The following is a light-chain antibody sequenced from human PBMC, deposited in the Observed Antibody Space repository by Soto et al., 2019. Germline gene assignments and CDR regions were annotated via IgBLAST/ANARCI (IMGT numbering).Light chain of an antibody. CDR2: GAS. V-gene: IGKV3-20*01. CDR1: QSVSSSS. CDR3: QQYGSSPKT. J-gene: IGKJ1*01. Sequence: EIVLTQSPATLSLSPGERATLSCRASQSVSSSSLAWYQQKPGQAPRLLIYGASSRATGIPDRFSGSGSGTDFTLTINRLEPEDFAVYYCQQYGSSPKTFGQGTKVEIK.